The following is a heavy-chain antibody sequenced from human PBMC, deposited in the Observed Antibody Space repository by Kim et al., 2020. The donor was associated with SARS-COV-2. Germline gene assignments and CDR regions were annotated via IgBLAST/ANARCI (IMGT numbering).Heavy chain of an antibody. CDR3: AKDDLLRNTMVRGVIIFDY. CDR1: GFTFSSYA. J-gene: IGHJ4*02. D-gene: IGHD3-10*01. CDR2: ISGSGGST. Sequence: GGSLRLSCAASGFTFSSYAMSWVRQAPGKGLEWVSAISGSGGSTYYADSVKGRFTISRDNSKNTLYLQMNSLRAEDTAVYYCAKDDLLRNTMVRGVIIFDYWGQGTLVTVSS. V-gene: IGHV3-23*01.